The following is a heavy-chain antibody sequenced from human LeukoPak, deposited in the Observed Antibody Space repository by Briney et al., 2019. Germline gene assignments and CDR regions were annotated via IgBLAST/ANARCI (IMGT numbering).Heavy chain of an antibody. D-gene: IGHD3/OR15-3a*01. V-gene: IGHV4-34*01. CDR1: GGSFSGYY. CDR2: INHSGST. Sequence: NTSETLSLTCAVYGGSFSGYYWSWIRQPLGKGLEWIGEINHSGSTNYNPSLKSRVTISVDTSKNQFSLKLSSVTAADTAVYYCARHWTSTFPDIWGQGTMVTVSS. J-gene: IGHJ3*02. CDR3: ARHWTSTFPDI.